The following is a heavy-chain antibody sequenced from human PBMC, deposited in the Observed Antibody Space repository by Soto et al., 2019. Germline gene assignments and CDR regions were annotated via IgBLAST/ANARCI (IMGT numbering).Heavy chain of an antibody. Sequence: VQLLESGGGLVQPGGSLRLSCVVSGVTFSSYAMNWVRQAPGKGLEWVSGISGSGVNTYYADSVKGRFTISRDKSRNTVYLQMNSLRVEDTAVYYCAKDSGSNRPLFQDYWGQGTLVTVSS. D-gene: IGHD2-21*01. V-gene: IGHV3-23*01. CDR3: AKDSGSNRPLFQDY. CDR1: GVTFSSYA. CDR2: ISGSGVNT. J-gene: IGHJ4*02.